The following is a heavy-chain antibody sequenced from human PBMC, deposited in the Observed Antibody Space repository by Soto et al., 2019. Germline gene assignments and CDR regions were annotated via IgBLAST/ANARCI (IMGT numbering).Heavy chain of an antibody. CDR1: GGPINNHY. Sequence: PSETLSLTCTVSGGPINNHYWSWIRQPPGEGLEWIGYIYYTGSTNYNPSLKSRVTMSVDTSKNQFSLNLASLTAADTAIYYCARANWYSEYWGQGTLVTVSS. CDR2: IYYTGST. D-gene: IGHD7-27*01. CDR3: ARANWYSEY. V-gene: IGHV4-59*11. J-gene: IGHJ4*02.